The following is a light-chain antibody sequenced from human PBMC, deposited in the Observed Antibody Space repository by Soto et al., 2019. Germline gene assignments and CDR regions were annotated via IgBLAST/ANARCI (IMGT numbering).Light chain of an antibody. CDR1: QSISTNY. J-gene: IGKJ5*01. Sequence: EVVMTQSPGTLSLSPEERATLSCKTSQSISTNYLAWYQHKPGQAPRLLIYAASNRITGIPDRFSGSGSGTDFTLTISRLEPEDFALYYCQPYGRTLGQGTRLEIK. CDR3: QPYGRT. V-gene: IGKV3-20*01. CDR2: AAS.